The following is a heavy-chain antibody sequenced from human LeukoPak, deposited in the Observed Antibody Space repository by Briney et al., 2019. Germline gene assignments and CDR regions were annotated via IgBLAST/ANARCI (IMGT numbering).Heavy chain of an antibody. D-gene: IGHD5-18*01. J-gene: IGHJ4*02. CDR3: ARYSPFDY. CDR2: IKADGSNT. V-gene: IGHV3-74*01. Sequence: PGGSLRLSCAASGFTFSSYWMHWVRQAPGKGLVWVSRIKADGSNTNYADSVKGRFTISRDNAKNTLYLQMSSLRAEDTAVYYCARYSPFDYWGQGTLVTVSS. CDR1: GFTFSSYW.